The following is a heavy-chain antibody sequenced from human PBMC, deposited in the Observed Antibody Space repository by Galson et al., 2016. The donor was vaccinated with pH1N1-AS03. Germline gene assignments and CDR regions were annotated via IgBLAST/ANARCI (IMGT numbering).Heavy chain of an antibody. J-gene: IGHJ4*02. D-gene: IGHD1-7*01. CDR3: ARGIGITGSTPDF. CDR1: GFSVNDYY. Sequence: SLRLSCAGSGFSVNDYYMIWIRQAPGKGLEWVSYLGSVPSTTYYTDSVKGRFTISKDNAKNSLLLQMSSLRAEDTAMYYCARGIGITGSTPDFWGRGTFVTVSS. V-gene: IGHV3-11*01. CDR2: LGSVPSTT.